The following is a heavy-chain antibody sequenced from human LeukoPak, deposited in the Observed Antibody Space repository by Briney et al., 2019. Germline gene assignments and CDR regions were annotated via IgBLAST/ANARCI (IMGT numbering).Heavy chain of an antibody. CDR2: ISWNSGSI. J-gene: IGHJ4*02. V-gene: IGHV3-9*01. Sequence: GGSLRLSCAASGFTFSNYWMHWVRQAPGKGLEWVSGISWNSGSIGYADSVKGRFTISRDNAKNSLYLQMNSLRAEDTALYYCAKDTGYYYDSSNYLGYWGQGTLVTVSS. CDR3: AKDTGYYYDSSNYLGY. D-gene: IGHD3-22*01. CDR1: GFTFSNYW.